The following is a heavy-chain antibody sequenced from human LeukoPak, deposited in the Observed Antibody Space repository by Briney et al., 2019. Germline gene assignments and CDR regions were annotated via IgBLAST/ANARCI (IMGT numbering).Heavy chain of an antibody. CDR1: GGSITSSTHY. CDR2: IYYSGTT. D-gene: IGHD6-13*01. J-gene: IGHJ4*02. V-gene: IGHV4-39*07. CDR3: AATYPGSSWRY. Sequence: SETLSLTCTVSGGSITSSTHYWGWIRQPPGKGLEWIGSIYYSGTTYYNPSLPPLKSRVTISIDTSKNQFSLNLTSVTATDTAVYYCAATYPGSSWRYWGQGTLVTVSS.